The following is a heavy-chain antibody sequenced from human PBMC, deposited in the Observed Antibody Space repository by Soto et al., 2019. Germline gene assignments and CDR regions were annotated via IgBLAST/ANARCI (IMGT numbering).Heavy chain of an antibody. V-gene: IGHV4-59*01. CDR1: GGSISSYY. Sequence: QVQLQESGPGLVKPSETLSLTCTVSGGSISSYYWSWIRQPPGKGLEWIGYIYYSGSTNYNPSLKSRVTISVDTSKNQFSLKLSSVTAADTAVYYCARLEFNSGAINAWGQGTLVTVSS. CDR2: IYYSGST. D-gene: IGHD3-10*01. CDR3: ARLEFNSGAINA. J-gene: IGHJ5*02.